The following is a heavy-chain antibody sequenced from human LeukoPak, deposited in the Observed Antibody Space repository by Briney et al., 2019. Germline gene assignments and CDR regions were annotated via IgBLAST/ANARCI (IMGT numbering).Heavy chain of an antibody. CDR1: GGSISGFY. J-gene: IGHJ6*03. CDR2: IYTSGIT. Sequence: PSETLSLTCTVSGGSISGFYWSWVRQPAGKGLEWIGRIYTSGITNYNPSLKSRVTISVDKSKNQFSLKLSSVTAADTAVYYCAREALPGSYYDSSGYYPNYYYYYHMDVWNKGTTVTVSS. V-gene: IGHV4-4*07. CDR3: AREALPGSYYDSSGYYPNYYYYYHMDV. D-gene: IGHD3-22*01.